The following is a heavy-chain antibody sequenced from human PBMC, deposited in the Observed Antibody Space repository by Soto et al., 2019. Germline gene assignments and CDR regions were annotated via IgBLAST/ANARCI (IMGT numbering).Heavy chain of an antibody. Sequence: PSETLSLTCTVSGGSISRSSYSLGWIRQPPGKGLEWIGTIYYSGSTYYNPSLKSRVTISVDTSKNQFSLKLSSVTAADTAVYYCAREYHYEFDDWGQGTPVTVSS. CDR2: IYYSGST. CDR3: AREYHYEFDD. CDR1: GGSISRSSYS. D-gene: IGHD3-22*01. J-gene: IGHJ4*02. V-gene: IGHV4-39*07.